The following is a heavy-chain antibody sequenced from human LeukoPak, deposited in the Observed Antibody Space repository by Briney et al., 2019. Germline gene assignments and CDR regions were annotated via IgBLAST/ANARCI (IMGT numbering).Heavy chain of an antibody. D-gene: IGHD3-22*01. V-gene: IGHV3-21*01. CDR3: AREMIVVVTHPHTAFDI. CDR2: IRSSSSYI. J-gene: IGHJ3*02. CDR1: GFTFSSYS. Sequence: GGSLRLSCAASGFTFSSYSMNWVRQAPGKGLEWVSSIRSSSSYIYYADSVKSRFTISRDNAKNSLYLQMNSLRAEDTAVYYCAREMIVVVTHPHTAFDIWGQGTMVTVSS.